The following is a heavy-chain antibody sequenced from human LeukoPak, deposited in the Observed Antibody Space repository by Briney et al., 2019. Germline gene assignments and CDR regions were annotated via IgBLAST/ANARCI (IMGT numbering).Heavy chain of an antibody. D-gene: IGHD4-17*01. V-gene: IGHV4-59*01. CDR2: IYYSGST. J-gene: IGHJ4*02. CDR1: GASMRNYY. CDR3: ARGGDYAVPDFDY. Sequence: SETLSLTCNVSGASMRNYYWSWIRQSPGRGLEWIGFIYYSGSTNYNPSLESPVTISFDTSRNYFSLKLSSVTAADTAVYYSARGGDYAVPDFDYWGQGTLVTVSS.